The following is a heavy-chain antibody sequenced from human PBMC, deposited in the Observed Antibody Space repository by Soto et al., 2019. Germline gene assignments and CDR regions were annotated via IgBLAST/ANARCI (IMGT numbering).Heavy chain of an antibody. Sequence: ASVKVSCKTAGYSFTDYKLHWVRQAPGQGLEWMGWVDPNGGGSNSAQKFQGSVTMTWDTSITTAYLDLTRLTTNDTATYFCATWVDYGDFEGFDFWGQGTLVTVSS. J-gene: IGHJ4*02. D-gene: IGHD4-17*01. CDR2: VDPNGGGS. CDR1: GYSFTDYK. CDR3: ATWVDYGDFEGFDF. V-gene: IGHV1-2*04.